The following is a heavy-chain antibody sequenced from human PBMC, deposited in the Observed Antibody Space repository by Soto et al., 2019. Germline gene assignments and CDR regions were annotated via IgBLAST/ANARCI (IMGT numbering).Heavy chain of an antibody. CDR3: AKDIDKYCSGGSCYDDAAFDI. D-gene: IGHD2-15*01. CDR2: ISYDGSNK. Sequence: QVQLVESGGGVVQPGRSLRLSCAASGFTFSSYGMHWVRQAPGKGLEWVAVISYDGSNKYYADSVKGRFTISRDNSKNTLYLQMNSLRADDTAVYYCAKDIDKYCSGGSCYDDAAFDIWGQGTMVTVSS. CDR1: GFTFSSYG. J-gene: IGHJ3*02. V-gene: IGHV3-30*18.